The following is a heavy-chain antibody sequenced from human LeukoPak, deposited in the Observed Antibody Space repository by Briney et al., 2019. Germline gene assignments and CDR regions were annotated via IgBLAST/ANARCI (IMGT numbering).Heavy chain of an antibody. J-gene: IGHJ4*02. CDR1: GFTFSSYW. V-gene: IGHV3-15*01. CDR3: TASIVPGLDN. D-gene: IGHD1-26*01. CDR2: IKSKVHGGTT. Sequence: GGSLRLSRAASGFTFSSYWMHWVRQAPGKGLEWVGLIKSKVHGGTTDYPTPVKGRFTISRDDSGDTVYLQMDSLKSEDTGVYYCTASIVPGLDNWGQGTLVTVSS.